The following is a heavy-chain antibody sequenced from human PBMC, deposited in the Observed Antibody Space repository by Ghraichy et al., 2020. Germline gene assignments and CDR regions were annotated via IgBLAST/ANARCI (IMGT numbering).Heavy chain of an antibody. J-gene: IGHJ6*02. CDR1: GFSFSTFA. Sequence: GGSLRLSCAASGFSFSTFAVSWVRQAPGKGLEWVSAIGGSGGGTYYADSVRGRFSISRDNSKNTLYLQMNSLKAEDSAVYYCAFGGGRGQFADIHYYYALDGWGQGTTVTVSS. D-gene: IGHD4-23*01. CDR2: IGGSGGGT. CDR3: AFGGGRGQFADIHYYYALDG. V-gene: IGHV3-23*01.